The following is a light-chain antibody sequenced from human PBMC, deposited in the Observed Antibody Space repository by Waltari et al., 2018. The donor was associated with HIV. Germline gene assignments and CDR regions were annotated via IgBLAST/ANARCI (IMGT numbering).Light chain of an antibody. CDR1: RSDVGGYNY. V-gene: IGLV2-8*01. CDR2: EVS. J-gene: IGLJ3*02. Sequence: QSALTQPPSASGSPGQSVTISCTGTRSDVGGYNYVSWYQQSPGKAPTFMIYEVSRRPSGVPNRFFGSKSGNTASLTVSGLQAEDEAYYYCCSYAGTNTWVFGGGTKLTVL. CDR3: CSYAGTNTWV.